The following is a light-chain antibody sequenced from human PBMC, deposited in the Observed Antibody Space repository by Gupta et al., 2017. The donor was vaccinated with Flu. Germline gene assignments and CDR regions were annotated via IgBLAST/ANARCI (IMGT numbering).Light chain of an antibody. CDR1: QSLLHSNGYNY. V-gene: IGKV2-28*01. CDR2: LGS. Sequence: DIVMTQSPLSLPVTPGEPASISCRSSQSLLHSNGYNYLDWYLQKPGQSPQLLNYLGSNRASGVPDRFSGSGSGTDFTLKISRVEAEDVGVYYCMQALQTPQITLGQGTRLEIK. J-gene: IGKJ5*01. CDR3: MQALQTPQIT.